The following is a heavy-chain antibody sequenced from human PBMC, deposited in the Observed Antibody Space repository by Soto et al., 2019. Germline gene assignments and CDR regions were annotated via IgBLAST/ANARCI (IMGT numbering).Heavy chain of an antibody. Sequence: QLQLQESGPGLVKPSETLSLTCTVSGGSISSSSYYWGWIRQPPGKGLEWIGSIYYSGSTYYNPSLKSRVIISVDTSKNQFSLKLSSVTAADTAVYYCARQPKDAFDIWGQGTMVTVSS. CDR2: IYYSGST. CDR3: ARQPKDAFDI. V-gene: IGHV4-39*01. J-gene: IGHJ3*02. CDR1: GGSISSSSYY.